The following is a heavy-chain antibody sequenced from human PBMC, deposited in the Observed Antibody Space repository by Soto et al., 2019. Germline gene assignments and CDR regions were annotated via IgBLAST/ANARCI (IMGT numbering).Heavy chain of an antibody. J-gene: IGHJ2*01. Sequence: QVQLQESGPGLVKPSETLSLTCTVSGGSISKYYWSWIRQSPGKGLEWIGFIYYIGSTSYNPSLTSRVPMAVDTSKIPFSLRLTSVTAADTAVYYCAGDRGHYFDLWGRGTLVTVSS. V-gene: IGHV4-59*12. CDR3: AGDRGHYFDL. CDR1: GGSISKYY. CDR2: IYYIGST.